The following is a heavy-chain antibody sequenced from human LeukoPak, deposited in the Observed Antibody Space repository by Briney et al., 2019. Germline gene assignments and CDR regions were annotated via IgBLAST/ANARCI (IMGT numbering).Heavy chain of an antibody. CDR3: GGGPRKGNDYGVFFDS. CDR2: ISYDGSNK. J-gene: IGHJ4*02. CDR1: GFTFSSYA. V-gene: IGHV3-30*04. D-gene: IGHD3-16*01. Sequence: GGSLRLSCAASGFTFSSYAMHWVRQAPGKGLEWVAVISYDGSNKYYADSVKGRFTISRDNSKNTLNLQMNSLRAEDTDVYYCGGGPRKGNDYGVFFDSWGKGPLSSVS.